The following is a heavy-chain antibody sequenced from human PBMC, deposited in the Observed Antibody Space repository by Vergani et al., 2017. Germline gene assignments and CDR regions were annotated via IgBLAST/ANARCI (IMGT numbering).Heavy chain of an antibody. V-gene: IGHV1-69*02. Sequence: QVQLVQSGAEVKKPGSSEKVSCKASGGTFCSYTISCVRQAPGQGLEWMGRIIPILGIANYEQKFQGRVTITADKSTSTDYMELSSLRSEDTAVYYCARASRYSSGWYEVGFDPWGQGTLVTVSS. D-gene: IGHD6-19*01. CDR3: ARASRYSSGWYEVGFDP. J-gene: IGHJ5*02. CDR2: IIPILGIA. CDR1: GGTFCSYT.